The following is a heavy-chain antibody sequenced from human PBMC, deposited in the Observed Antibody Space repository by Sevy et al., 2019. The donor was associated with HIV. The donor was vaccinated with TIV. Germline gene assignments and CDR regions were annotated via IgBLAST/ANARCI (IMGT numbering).Heavy chain of an antibody. Sequence: GESLKISCAASGFTFSSYSMNWVRQAPGKGLEWVSYISSSSSTIYYADSVKGRFTISRDNAKNSLYLQMNSLRAEDTAVYYCARDFSVVVVAATLGDYWGQGTLVTVSS. J-gene: IGHJ4*02. CDR3: ARDFSVVVVAATLGDY. CDR2: ISSSSSTI. V-gene: IGHV3-48*01. D-gene: IGHD2-15*01. CDR1: GFTFSSYS.